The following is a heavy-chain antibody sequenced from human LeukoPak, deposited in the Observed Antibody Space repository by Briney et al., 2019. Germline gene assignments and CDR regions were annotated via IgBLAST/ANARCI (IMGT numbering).Heavy chain of an antibody. D-gene: IGHD7-27*01. CDR3: AREGGNWGEGYFDY. CDR1: GFTFSDYY. J-gene: IGHJ4*02. V-gene: IGHV3-11*01. Sequence: GGSLRLSCAASGFTFSDYYMSWIRQVPGKGLEWVSYISSSSSTIYYADPVKGRFTISRDNAKNLLYLQMNSLRAEDTAVYYCAREGGNWGEGYFDYWGQGTLVTVSS. CDR2: ISSSSSTI.